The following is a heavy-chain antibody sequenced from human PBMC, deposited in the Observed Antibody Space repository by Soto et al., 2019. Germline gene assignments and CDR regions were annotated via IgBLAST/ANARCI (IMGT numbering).Heavy chain of an antibody. V-gene: IGHV1-3*01. J-gene: IGHJ4*02. D-gene: IGHD3-10*01. Sequence: QVQLVQSGAEVKKPGASVKVSCKASGYTFTSYAIHWVRQAPGQRLEWMGWINPGNGNTEYSLRFQGRVTITRDTSANTAYMELSSLGSEDTAVYYCAKDGSTNREGHSNYKYWGQGTLVTVSS. CDR1: GYTFTSYA. CDR2: INPGNGNT. CDR3: AKDGSTNREGHSNYKY.